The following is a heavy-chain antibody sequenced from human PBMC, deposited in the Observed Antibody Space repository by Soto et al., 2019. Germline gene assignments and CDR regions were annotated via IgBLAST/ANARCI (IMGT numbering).Heavy chain of an antibody. Sequence: KPGGSLRLSCAASGFTFSIYSMNWVRQAPGKGLEWVSSISTRSDYTFYADSVKGRFTISRDNAKNSLYLQMNSLRAEDTAVYYCARPGYFDPWGQGTLVTVYS. J-gene: IGHJ5*02. V-gene: IGHV3-21*01. CDR3: ARPGYFDP. CDR1: GFTFSIYS. CDR2: ISTRSDYT. D-gene: IGHD1-1*01.